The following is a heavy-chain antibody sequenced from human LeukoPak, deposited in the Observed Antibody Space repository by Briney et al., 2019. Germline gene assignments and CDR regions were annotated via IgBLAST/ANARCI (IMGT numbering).Heavy chain of an antibody. CDR1: GYTFTSYG. V-gene: IGHV1-18*04. Sequence: ASVKVSCKASGYTFTSYGISWVRQAPGQGLEWMGWISACNGNTNYAQKLQGRVTMTTDTSTSTAYMELRSLRSDDTAVYYCARARLGDGYFDYWGQGTLVTVSS. J-gene: IGHJ4*02. D-gene: IGHD3-10*01. CDR3: ARARLGDGYFDY. CDR2: ISACNGNT.